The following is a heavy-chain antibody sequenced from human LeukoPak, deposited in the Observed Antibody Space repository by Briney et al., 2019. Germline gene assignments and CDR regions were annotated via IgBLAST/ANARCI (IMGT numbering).Heavy chain of an antibody. CDR3: ARENLLAAAGTLGY. CDR1: GFTFSSYV. J-gene: IGHJ4*02. Sequence: GGSLRLSCAASGFTFSSYVMVWVRQAPERGLEWVSSISGSGGNTFYADSVKGRFTISRDNSKNTLYLQINSLRAEDTAIYYCARENLLAAAGTLGYWGQGTLVTVSS. V-gene: IGHV3-23*01. CDR2: ISGSGGNT. D-gene: IGHD6-13*01.